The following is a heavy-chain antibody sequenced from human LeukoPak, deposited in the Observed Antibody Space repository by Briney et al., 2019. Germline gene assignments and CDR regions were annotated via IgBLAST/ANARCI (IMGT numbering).Heavy chain of an antibody. Sequence: GGSLILSCAASGFTVVSSNYMSWVRQAPGKGLEWVSVIYSGGKTYYADSVKGRFTISRDNSKNTLYLQMNSLRAEDTAVYYCASGSVYWGQGTLVTVSS. CDR3: ASGSVY. V-gene: IGHV3-53*01. CDR2: IYSGGKT. CDR1: GFTVVSSNY. J-gene: IGHJ4*02.